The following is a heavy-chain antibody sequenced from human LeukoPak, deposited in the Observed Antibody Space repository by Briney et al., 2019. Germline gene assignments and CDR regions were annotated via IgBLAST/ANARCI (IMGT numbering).Heavy chain of an antibody. D-gene: IGHD4-23*01. J-gene: IGHJ4*02. CDR3: ARDLLRWGGY. V-gene: IGHV3-48*03. CDR1: GFTFSSYE. Sequence: GSLRLSCAASGFTFSSYEMNWVRQAPGKGLEWVSYISSSSSTIYYADSVKGRFTISRDNAKNSLYLQMNSLRAEDTAVYYCARDLLRWGGYWGQGTLVTVSS. CDR2: ISSSSSTI.